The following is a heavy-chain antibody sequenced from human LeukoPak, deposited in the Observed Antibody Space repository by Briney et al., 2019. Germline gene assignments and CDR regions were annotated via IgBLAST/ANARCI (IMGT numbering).Heavy chain of an antibody. CDR2: INPNSDYT. V-gene: IGHV1-2*02. Sequence: ASVRVSCKASGYSFAGYYIHWVRQAPGQGLEWMGWINPNSDYTSYAQKFQGRITLTRDTSISTVYMELSPLTSDDTAVYYCAVAPGDYCGQGTLVSVSA. CDR1: GYSFAGYY. J-gene: IGHJ4*02. D-gene: IGHD2-21*01. CDR3: AVAPGDY.